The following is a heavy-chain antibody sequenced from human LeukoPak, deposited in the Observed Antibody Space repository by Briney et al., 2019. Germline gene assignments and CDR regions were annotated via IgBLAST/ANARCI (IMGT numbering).Heavy chain of an antibody. J-gene: IGHJ6*03. D-gene: IGHD3-22*01. CDR2: IKQDGSEE. CDR3: ANYYDSSGYYSHYYYYYMDV. V-gene: IGHV3-7*01. Sequence: GGSLRLSCAASGFTFNSYWMSWVRQPPGKGLEWVANIKQDGSEEYYVDSVKGRFTISRDNAKNSLILQMNSLRAEDTAVYYCANYYDSSGYYSHYYYYYMDVWGKGTTVTVSS. CDR1: GFTFNSYW.